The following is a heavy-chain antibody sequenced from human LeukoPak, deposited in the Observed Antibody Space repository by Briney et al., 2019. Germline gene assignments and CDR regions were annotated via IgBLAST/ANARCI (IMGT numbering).Heavy chain of an antibody. V-gene: IGHV3-48*01. CDR2: ISSSSSTI. D-gene: IGHD6-13*01. Sequence: PGGSLRLSCAASGFTFSSYSMNWVRQAPGKGLEWVSYISSSSSTIYYADSVKGRFTISRDNAKNSLYLQMNSLRAEDTAVYYCARIPYSSSWLDWYFDLWGRGTLVTVSS. CDR1: GFTFSSYS. J-gene: IGHJ2*01. CDR3: ARIPYSSSWLDWYFDL.